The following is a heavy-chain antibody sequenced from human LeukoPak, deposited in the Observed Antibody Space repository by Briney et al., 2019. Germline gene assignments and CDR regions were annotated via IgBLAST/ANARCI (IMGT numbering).Heavy chain of an antibody. CDR2: IHYSGST. J-gene: IGHJ6*02. CDR1: GGSISSGNYY. Sequence: SETLSLTCTVSGGSISSGNYYWSWIRQPPGKGLEWIGCIHYSGSTYYKPSLKSRLTISLDTSKNLFSLNVNSVTAADTAVYFCASSYWSSYYNAMDVWGQGTTVTVSS. D-gene: IGHD2-8*02. V-gene: IGHV4-30-4*01. CDR3: ASSYWSSYYNAMDV.